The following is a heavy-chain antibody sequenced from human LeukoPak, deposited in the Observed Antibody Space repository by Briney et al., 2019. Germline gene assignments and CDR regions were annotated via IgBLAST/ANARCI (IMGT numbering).Heavy chain of an antibody. Sequence: QPGGSLRLSCAASGFTFSSYAMSWVRQAPGKGLEWVSAISGSGGSTYYADSVEGRFTISRDNSKNTLYLQMNSLRAEDTAVYYCAKGGIQLWSKPDYWGQGTLVTVSS. J-gene: IGHJ4*02. CDR3: AKGGIQLWSKPDY. CDR2: ISGSGGST. D-gene: IGHD5-18*01. V-gene: IGHV3-23*01. CDR1: GFTFSSYA.